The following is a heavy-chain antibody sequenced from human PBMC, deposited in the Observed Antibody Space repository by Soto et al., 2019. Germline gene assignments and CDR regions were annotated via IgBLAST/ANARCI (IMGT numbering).Heavy chain of an antibody. J-gene: IGHJ6*02. V-gene: IGHV3-30-3*01. CDR1: GFTFSSYA. CDR2: ISYDGSNK. D-gene: IGHD6-19*01. Sequence: PGGSLRLSCAASGFTFSSYAMHWVRQAPGKGLEWVAVISYDGSNKYYADSVKGRFTISRDNSKNTLYLQMNSLRAEDTAVYYCARDEQYSSGWYYYYYGMDVWGQGTTVT. CDR3: ARDEQYSSGWYYYYYGMDV.